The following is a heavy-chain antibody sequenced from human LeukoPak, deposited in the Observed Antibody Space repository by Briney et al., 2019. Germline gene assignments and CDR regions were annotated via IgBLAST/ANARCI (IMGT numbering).Heavy chain of an antibody. CDR3: AKTQGYYDA. D-gene: IGHD2-15*01. CDR2: IYGSDDKT. Sequence: GGSLRLSCVASGFTFSNYAMSWVRQAPGKGLELVSGIYGSDDKTVYGDAVKGRFTISRDNSKNTLYLQMNSLRADDTAVCYCAKTQGYYDAWGQGALVTVSS. CDR1: GFTFSNYA. V-gene: IGHV3-23*01. J-gene: IGHJ5*02.